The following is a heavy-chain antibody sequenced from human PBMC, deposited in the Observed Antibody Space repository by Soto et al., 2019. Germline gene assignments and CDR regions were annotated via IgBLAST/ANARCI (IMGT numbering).Heavy chain of an antibody. CDR2: IYYSGST. J-gene: IGHJ4*02. CDR3: ARAPLTWRFDY. D-gene: IGHD3-3*01. Sequence: SETLSLTCTVSGGSISSGDYYWSWIRQPPGKGLEWIGYIYYSGSTYYNPSLRSRVTISVDTSKNQFSLKLSSVTAADTAVYYCARAPLTWRFDYWGQGTLVTVSS. CDR1: GGSISSGDYY. V-gene: IGHV4-30-4*01.